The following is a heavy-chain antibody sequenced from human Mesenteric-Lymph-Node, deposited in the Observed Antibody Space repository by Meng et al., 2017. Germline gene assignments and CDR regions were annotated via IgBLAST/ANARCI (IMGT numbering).Heavy chain of an antibody. CDR2: IYYSGST. CDR1: GGSISSSSYY. Sequence: LRSQESGPGLVKPPGTPSLPCTVSGGSISSSSYYGGWIRQPPGKGLEWIGSIYYSGSTYYNPSLKSRVTISVDTSKNQFSLKLSSVTAADTAVYYCARRRGGSGRDCWGQGTLVTVSS. D-gene: IGHD3-10*01. CDR3: ARRRGGSGRDC. J-gene: IGHJ4*02. V-gene: IGHV4-39*01.